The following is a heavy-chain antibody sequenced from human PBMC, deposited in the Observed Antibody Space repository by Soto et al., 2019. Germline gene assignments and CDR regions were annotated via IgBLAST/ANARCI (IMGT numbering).Heavy chain of an antibody. Sequence: SETLSLTCAVYGGSFSGYYWSWIRQPPGKGLEWIGEINHSGSTNYNPSLKSRVTISVDTSKNQFSLKLSSVTAADTAVYYCARGRPLYDYIWGSYRRPNFDYWGQGTLVTVSS. CDR2: INHSGST. D-gene: IGHD3-16*02. CDR1: GGSFSGYY. V-gene: IGHV4-34*01. CDR3: ARGRPLYDYIWGSYRRPNFDY. J-gene: IGHJ4*02.